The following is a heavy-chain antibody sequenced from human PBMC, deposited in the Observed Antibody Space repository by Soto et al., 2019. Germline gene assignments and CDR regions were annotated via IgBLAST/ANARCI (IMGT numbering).Heavy chain of an antibody. CDR2: IRAYNANA. CDR1: GYTFRNFG. CDR3: ARENSYFDY. Sequence: QIQLLQSGAEVKKPGASVKVTCKASGYTFRNFGISWVRQAPGQGLEWMGWIRAYNANANYAQKFQGRLTMTADTYTSTAYMELRSPRSDDTAVYYCARENSYFDYWGQGTLVTVSS. V-gene: IGHV1-18*01. J-gene: IGHJ4*02.